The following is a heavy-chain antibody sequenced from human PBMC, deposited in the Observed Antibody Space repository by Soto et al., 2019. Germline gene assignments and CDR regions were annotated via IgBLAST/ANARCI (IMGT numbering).Heavy chain of an antibody. CDR2: ISYDGSNK. CDR3: ARDYGSSSYAF. Sequence: QVQLVESGGGVVQPGRSLRLSCAASGFTFSSYAMHWVRQAPGKGLEWVAVISYDGSNKYYADSVKGRFTISRDNSKNTLYLQMNSLRAEDTAVYYCARDYGSSSYAFWGQGTLVTVSS. V-gene: IGHV3-30-3*01. CDR1: GFTFSSYA. J-gene: IGHJ4*02. D-gene: IGHD6-13*01.